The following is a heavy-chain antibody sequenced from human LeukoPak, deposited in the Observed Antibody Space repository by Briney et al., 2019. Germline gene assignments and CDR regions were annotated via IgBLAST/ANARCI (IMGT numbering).Heavy chain of an antibody. CDR3: AKRGVVIRVILVGFHKEAYYFDS. CDR1: GITLSNYG. Sequence: GGSLRLSCAVSGITLSNYGMSWVRQAPGKGLEWVAGISGSGGTTNYADSVKGRFTISRDNPKNTLYLQMNILRAEDTAVYFCAKRGVVIRVILVGFHKEAYYFDSWGQGALVTVSS. CDR2: ISGSGGTT. V-gene: IGHV3-23*01. J-gene: IGHJ4*02. D-gene: IGHD3-22*01.